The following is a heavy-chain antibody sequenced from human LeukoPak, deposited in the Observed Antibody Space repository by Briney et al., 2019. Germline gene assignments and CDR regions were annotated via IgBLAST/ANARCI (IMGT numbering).Heavy chain of an antibody. J-gene: IGHJ4*02. CDR2: SSFYNGNT. V-gene: IGHV1-18*01. CDR3: PRAYGGYRFGSDH. Sequence: ASVKVSCKASGYTLTSYGISWVPQAPGQGLEWMGWSSFYNGNTNYAQKFQGRVTMPTDTSTSTAYMELRSLTSDDTAVYSGPRAYGGYRFGSDHCGERTLGIVSS. D-gene: IGHD5-18*01. CDR1: GYTLTSYG.